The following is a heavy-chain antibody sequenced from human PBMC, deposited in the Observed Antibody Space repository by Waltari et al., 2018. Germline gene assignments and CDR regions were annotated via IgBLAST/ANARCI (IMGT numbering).Heavy chain of an antibody. J-gene: IGHJ4*02. D-gene: IGHD4-17*01. CDR1: GFTFSSYA. CDR3: ATDTVRARGSFDY. CDR2: ISGSGGST. V-gene: IGHV3-23*04. Sequence: EVQLVESGGGLVQPGGSLRLSCAASGFTFSSYAMSWVRQAPGKGLEWVSAISGSGGSTYYADSVKGRFTISRDNSKNTLYLQMNSLRSEDTAVYYCATDTVRARGSFDYWGQGTLVTVSS.